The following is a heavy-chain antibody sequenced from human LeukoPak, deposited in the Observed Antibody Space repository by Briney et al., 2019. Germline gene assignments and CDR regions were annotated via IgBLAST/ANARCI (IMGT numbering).Heavy chain of an antibody. V-gene: IGHV3-9*01. J-gene: IGHJ6*02. CDR2: ISWNSGSI. CDR1: GFTFDDYA. CDR3: ARDLPYSSGWYGINPYYYYGMDV. D-gene: IGHD6-19*01. Sequence: GGSLRLSCAASGFTFDDYAMHWVRQAPGKGLEWVSGISWNSGSIGYADSVKGRFTISRDNAKNSLYLQMNSLRAEDTAVYYCARDLPYSSGWYGINPYYYYGMDVWGQGTTVTVSS.